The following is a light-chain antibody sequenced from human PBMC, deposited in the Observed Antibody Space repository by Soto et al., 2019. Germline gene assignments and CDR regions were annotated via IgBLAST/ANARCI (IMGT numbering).Light chain of an antibody. J-gene: IGKJ1*01. CDR2: AES. CDR3: QKYNSAPPWT. CDR1: QGISNY. Sequence: DIQMTQSPSSLSASVGDRVTITCRASQGISNYLAWYQQKPGKVPKLLIYAESTLQSGVPSRFSGSGSGTEFTLTISSLQPEDVATYYCQKYNSAPPWTFGQGTKVEIK. V-gene: IGKV1-27*01.